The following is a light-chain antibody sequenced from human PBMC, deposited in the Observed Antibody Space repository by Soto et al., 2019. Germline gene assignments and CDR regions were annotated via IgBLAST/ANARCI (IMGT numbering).Light chain of an antibody. V-gene: IGLV2-11*02. J-gene: IGLJ1*01. CDR2: DVS. CDR1: SSGVGGYNY. CDR3: CSYAGSPVYV. Sequence: QSVLTQPRSVSGSPGQSGTISCTGTSSGVGGYNYVSWYQQHPGKAPKLMIYDVSKRPSGVPDRFSGSKSGTTASLTISGLQAEDEADYYCCSYAGSPVYVFGT.